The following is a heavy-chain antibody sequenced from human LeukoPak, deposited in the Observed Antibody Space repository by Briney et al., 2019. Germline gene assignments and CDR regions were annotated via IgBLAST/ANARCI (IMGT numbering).Heavy chain of an antibody. J-gene: IGHJ3*01. CDR3: ARDLGYSAYATVRGYVVDV. Sequence: PGGSLRLSCAASGFTFSSYAMSWVRQAPGKGLEWVSGISGSGGSTYYADSVKGRFTISRDFSQNTVYLQMNSLRAEDTAVYYCARDLGYSAYATVRGYVVDVWGQGTMVTVSS. D-gene: IGHD5-12*01. CDR1: GFTFSSYA. CDR2: ISGSGGST. V-gene: IGHV3-23*01.